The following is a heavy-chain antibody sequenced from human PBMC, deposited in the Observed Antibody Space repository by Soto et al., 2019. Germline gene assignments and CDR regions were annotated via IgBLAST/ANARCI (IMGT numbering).Heavy chain of an antibody. CDR2: TYYRSKWYN. CDR1: GDSVSSNSAA. D-gene: IGHD2-8*01. CDR3: ARVGYCTNGVCYEYFQH. J-gene: IGHJ1*01. Sequence: KQSQTLSLTCAISGDSVSSNSAAWNWIRQSPSRGLEWLGRTYYRSKWYNDYAVSVKSRITINPDTSKNQFSLQLNSVTPEDTAVYYCARVGYCTNGVCYEYFQHWGQGTLVTVSS. V-gene: IGHV6-1*01.